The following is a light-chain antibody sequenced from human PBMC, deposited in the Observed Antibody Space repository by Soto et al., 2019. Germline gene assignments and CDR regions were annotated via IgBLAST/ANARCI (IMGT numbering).Light chain of an antibody. CDR2: GNN. Sequence: QAVVTQPPSVSGAPGQRVTISCTGSSSNIGAGYDVHWYQQLPGTAPKLLIFGNNYRPSGVPDRFSGSKFGTSASLAITGLQAEDEADYYCHSYDSSLSASVFGGGTKLTVL. V-gene: IGLV1-40*01. CDR3: HSYDSSLSASV. CDR1: SSNIGAGYD. J-gene: IGLJ3*02.